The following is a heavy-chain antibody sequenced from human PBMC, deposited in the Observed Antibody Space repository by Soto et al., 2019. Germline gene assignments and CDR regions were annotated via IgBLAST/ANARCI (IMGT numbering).Heavy chain of an antibody. V-gene: IGHV1-69*13. CDR1: GGTFSSYA. CDR3: ARKGSSDYGMDV. J-gene: IGHJ6*02. Sequence: ASVKVSCKASGGTFSSYAISWVRQAPGQGLEWMGGIIPIFGTANYAQKFQGRVTITADESTSTAYMELSSLRSEDTAVYYCARKGSSDYGMDVWGQGTTVTVSS. CDR2: IIPIFGTA. D-gene: IGHD6-6*01.